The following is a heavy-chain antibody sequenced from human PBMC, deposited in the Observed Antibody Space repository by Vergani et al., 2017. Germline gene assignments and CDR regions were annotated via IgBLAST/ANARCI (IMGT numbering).Heavy chain of an antibody. CDR2: IYSGGST. CDR3: ARSDLVRDTAMVPYYFDY. V-gene: IGHV3-53*01. Sequence: EVQLVESGGGLIQPGGSLRLSCAASGFTVSSNYMSWVRQAPGKGLEWVSVIYSGGSTYYADSVKGRFTISRDNSKNTLYLQMNSLRSEDTAVYYCARSDLVRDTAMVPYYFDYWGQGTLVTVSS. D-gene: IGHD5-18*01. CDR1: GFTVSSNY. J-gene: IGHJ4*02.